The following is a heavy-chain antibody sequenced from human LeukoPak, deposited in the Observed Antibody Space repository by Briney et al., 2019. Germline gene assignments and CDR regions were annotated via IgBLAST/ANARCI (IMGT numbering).Heavy chain of an antibody. CDR1: GYTFTGYY. V-gene: IGHV1-2*04. CDR2: INPNSGGT. CDR3: AREVPPIYYDSSGAGSWFDP. J-gene: IGHJ5*02. Sequence: ASVKVSCKASGYTFTGYYMHWVRQAPGQGLEWMGWINPNSGGTNYAQKFQGWVTMTRDTSISTAYMELSRLRSDDTAVYYCAREVPPIYYDSSGAGSWFDPWGQGTLFTVSS. D-gene: IGHD3-22*01.